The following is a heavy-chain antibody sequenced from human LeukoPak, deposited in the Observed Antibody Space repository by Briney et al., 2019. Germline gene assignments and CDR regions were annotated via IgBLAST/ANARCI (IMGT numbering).Heavy chain of an antibody. CDR3: ARALTAGNYYYYYMDV. V-gene: IGHV4-31*03. CDR2: IYYSGST. CDR1: GGSISSGGYY. D-gene: IGHD5-18*01. J-gene: IGHJ6*03. Sequence: SQTLSLTCTVSGGSISSGGYYWSWIRQHPGKGLEWIGYIYYSGSTYYNPSLKGRVTISVDTSKNQFSLKLSSVTAADTAVYYCARALTAGNYYYYYMDVWGKGTTVTVSS.